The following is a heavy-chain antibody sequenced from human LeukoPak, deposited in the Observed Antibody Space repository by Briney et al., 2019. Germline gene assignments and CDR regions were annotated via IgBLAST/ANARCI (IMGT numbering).Heavy chain of an antibody. D-gene: IGHD2-21*01. Sequence: PGGSLRLSCAASGFTFSSYAMHWVRQAPGKGLEWVAVISYDGSNKYYADSVKGRFTISRDNSKNTLYLQMNSLRAEDTAVYYCARDKPISALDYWGQGTLVTVSS. V-gene: IGHV3-30-3*01. CDR3: ARDKPISALDY. CDR2: ISYDGSNK. CDR1: GFTFSSYA. J-gene: IGHJ4*02.